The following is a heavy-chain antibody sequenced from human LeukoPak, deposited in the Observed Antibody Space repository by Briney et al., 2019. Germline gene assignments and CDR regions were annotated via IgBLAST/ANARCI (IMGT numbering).Heavy chain of an antibody. D-gene: IGHD2-8*02. CDR1: GGTFSSYA. V-gene: IGHV1-69*05. CDR3: ARRPNWWGPTYFDY. CDR2: IIPIFGTA. J-gene: IGHJ4*02. Sequence: SVKVSCKASGGTFSSYAISWVRQAPGQGHEWMGGIIPIFGTANYAQKFQGRVTITTDESTSTAYMELSSLRSEDTAVYYCARRPNWWGPTYFDYWGQGTLVTVST.